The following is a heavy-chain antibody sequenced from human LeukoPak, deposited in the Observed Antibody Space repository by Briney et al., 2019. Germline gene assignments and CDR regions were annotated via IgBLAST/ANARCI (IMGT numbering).Heavy chain of an antibody. V-gene: IGHV4-4*07. CDR1: GGSISRYY. J-gene: IGHJ6*03. Sequence: SETLSLTCTVSGGSISRYYGSWIRQPAGKGLEWIGRIYTSGSTNYNPSLKSRVTISVDTSKNQFSLKLSSVTAADTAVYYCARGDYYDSSGYYYSYYYMDVWGKGTTVTVSS. CDR3: ARGDYYDSSGYYYSYYYMDV. D-gene: IGHD3-22*01. CDR2: IYTSGST.